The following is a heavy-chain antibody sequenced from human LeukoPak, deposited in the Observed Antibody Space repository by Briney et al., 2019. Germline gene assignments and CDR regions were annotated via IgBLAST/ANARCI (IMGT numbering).Heavy chain of an antibody. CDR3: AKSVPIVVVPAAMGGKFDY. V-gene: IGHV3-23*01. Sequence: GGSLRLSCAASGFTFSSYAMSWVRQAPGKGLEWVSAISGSGGSTYHADSVKGRFTISRDNSKNTLYLQMNSLRAEDTAVYYCAKSVPIVVVPAAMGGKFDYWGQGTLVTVSS. CDR1: GFTFSSYA. D-gene: IGHD2-2*01. CDR2: ISGSGGST. J-gene: IGHJ4*02.